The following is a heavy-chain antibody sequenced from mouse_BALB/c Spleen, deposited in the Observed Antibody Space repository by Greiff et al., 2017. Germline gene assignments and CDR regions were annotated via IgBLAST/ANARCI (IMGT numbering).Heavy chain of an antibody. V-gene: IGHV5-9-4*01. D-gene: IGHD2-14*01. CDR3: AREVRRAMDY. CDR2: ISSGGSYT. J-gene: IGHJ4*01. Sequence: EVQRVESGGGLVKPGGSLKLSCAASGFTFSSYAMSWVRQSPEKRLEWVAEISSGGSYTYYPDTVTGRFTISRDNAKNTLYLEMSSLRSEDTAMYYCAREVRRAMDYWGQGTSVTVSS. CDR1: GFTFSSYA.